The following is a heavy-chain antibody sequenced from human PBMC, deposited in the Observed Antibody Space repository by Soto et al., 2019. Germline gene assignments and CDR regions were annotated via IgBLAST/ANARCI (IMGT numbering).Heavy chain of an antibody. CDR3: ASELSSSGWYFDY. J-gene: IGHJ4*02. CDR1: GGSIRSSSYY. D-gene: IGHD6-19*01. CDR2: IYYSGST. V-gene: IGHV4-39*01. Sequence: ETLSLTCTVSGGSIRSSSYYWGWIRQPPGKGLEWIGSIYYSGSTYYNPSLKSRVTISVDTSKNQFSLKLSSVTAADTAVYYCASELSSSGWYFDYWGQGTLVTVSS.